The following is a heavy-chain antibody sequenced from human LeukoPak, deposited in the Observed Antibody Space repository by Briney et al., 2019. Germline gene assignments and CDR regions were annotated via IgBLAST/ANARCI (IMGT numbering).Heavy chain of an antibody. V-gene: IGHV3-23*01. CDR2: ISGGGGST. CDR1: AFTFSSYA. J-gene: IGHJ4*02. Sequence: GGSMRPSCAASAFTFSSYAMGWVRQAPGKWREWVSAISGGGGSTYYADSVKGRFTISRDNSKNTLYLQMNSLRAEDTAVYYCAKALGVVPAASFDYWGQGTLVTVSS. D-gene: IGHD2-2*01. CDR3: AKALGVVPAASFDY.